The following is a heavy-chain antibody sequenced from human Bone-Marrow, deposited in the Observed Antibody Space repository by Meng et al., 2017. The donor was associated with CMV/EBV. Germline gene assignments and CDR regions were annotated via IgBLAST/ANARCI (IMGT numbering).Heavy chain of an antibody. Sequence: GGSLRLSCAASGFTFSSYWMHWVRQAPGKGLVWVSRINSDGSSTSYADSVKGRFTISRDNAKNSLYLQMNSLRAEDTAVYYCARVGCSSTSCYTGAFDIWGQGTMVTVSS. CDR2: INSDGSST. J-gene: IGHJ3*02. V-gene: IGHV3-74*01. CDR3: ARVGCSSTSCYTGAFDI. CDR1: GFTFSSYW. D-gene: IGHD2-2*02.